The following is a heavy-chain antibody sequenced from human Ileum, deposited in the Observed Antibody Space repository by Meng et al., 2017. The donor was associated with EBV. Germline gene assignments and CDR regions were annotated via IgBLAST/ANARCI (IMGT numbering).Heavy chain of an antibody. CDR2: IYPNSGGT. V-gene: IGHV1-2*02. D-gene: IGHD3-16*01. J-gene: IGHJ4*02. CDR1: GYSFTGNY. Sequence: QEQRVPAGVGVRKPGASVNVSCKASGYSFTGNYIHWVRQAPGQGLEWVGWIYPNSGGTRYAQKFEGRVTMTRDTSITTAYMELSSLKSDDTAVYYCARDGAGGNSFDFWGQGTLVTVSS. CDR3: ARDGAGGNSFDF.